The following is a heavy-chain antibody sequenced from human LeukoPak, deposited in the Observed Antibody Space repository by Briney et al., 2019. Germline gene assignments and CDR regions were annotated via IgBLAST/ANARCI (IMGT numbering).Heavy chain of an antibody. V-gene: IGHV3-33*06. CDR1: GFTFSNYG. J-gene: IGHJ4*02. CDR3: AKDPYYYDSSGLDY. D-gene: IGHD3-22*01. CDR2: IWYDGSNK. Sequence: PGGSLRLSCAASGFTFSNYGMHWVRQAPGKGLEWVAVIWYDGSNKYYADSVKGRFTISRDNSKNTLYLQMNSLRAEDTAVYYCAKDPYYYDSSGLDYWGQGTLVTVSS.